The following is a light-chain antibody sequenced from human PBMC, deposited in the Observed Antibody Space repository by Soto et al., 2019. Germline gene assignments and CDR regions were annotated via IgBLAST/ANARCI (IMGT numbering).Light chain of an antibody. J-gene: IGKJ3*01. CDR3: QQYNNWPPGT. Sequence: EIVMTQSPATLSVSPGERATVSCRASQSVYNNLAWYQQKPGQAPRLLIYGASTRATGIPARFSGSGSGTGFTLTISSLQSEDFAVYFCQQYNNWPPGTFGPGTTVDIK. CDR1: QSVYNN. CDR2: GAS. V-gene: IGKV3-15*01.